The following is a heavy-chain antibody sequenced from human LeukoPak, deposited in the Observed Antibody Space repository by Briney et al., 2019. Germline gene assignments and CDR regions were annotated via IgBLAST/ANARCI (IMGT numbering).Heavy chain of an antibody. CDR2: ISGSGDIT. CDR3: AKLGDYYGSGTYSRFDS. V-gene: IGHV3-23*01. J-gene: IGHJ4*02. Sequence: GGSLRLSCAASGFTFSSYAMSWVRQTPGKGLEWVSVISGSGDITYYADSVKGRFTISRDNSKNTLYLQMSSLRAEDTALYYCAKLGDYYGSGTYSRFDSWGQGARVTVSS. D-gene: IGHD3-10*01. CDR1: GFTFSSYA.